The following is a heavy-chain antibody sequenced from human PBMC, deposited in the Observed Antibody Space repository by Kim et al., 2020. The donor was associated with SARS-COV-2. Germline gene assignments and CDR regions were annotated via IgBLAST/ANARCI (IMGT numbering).Heavy chain of an antibody. CDR3: ARTRHDVYRGCGMDV. Sequence: SGPTLVKPTQTLTLTCTFSGSPLSTSKICVSWIRQPPGKALEWLARIDWDDVKYYSTTLKTRLTISKDTSKNQVVLTMTKMDPVDTATNYCARTRHDVYRGCGMDVWGQGTTVTVSS. J-gene: IGHJ6*02. CDR1: GSPLSTSKIC. V-gene: IGHV2-70*11. CDR2: IDWDDVK. D-gene: IGHD4-4*01.